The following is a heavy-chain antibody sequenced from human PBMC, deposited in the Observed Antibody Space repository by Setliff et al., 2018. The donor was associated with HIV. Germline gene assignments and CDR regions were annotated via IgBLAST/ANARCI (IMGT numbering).Heavy chain of an antibody. CDR3: ARDPYWLEGYFDY. V-gene: IGHV3-21*01. J-gene: IGHJ4*02. Sequence: PGGSLRLSCAASGFIFSGYTMVWVRQAPGKGLEWVSSISSSGNFIYYEDSVKGRFTVSRDNAKNSVYLQMDSLRAEDTASYYCARDPYWLEGYFDYWGPGTLVTVSS. CDR1: GFIFSGYT. D-gene: IGHD2-21*01. CDR2: ISSSGNFI.